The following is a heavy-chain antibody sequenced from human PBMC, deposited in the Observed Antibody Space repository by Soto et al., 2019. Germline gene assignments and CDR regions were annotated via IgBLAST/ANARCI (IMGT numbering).Heavy chain of an antibody. V-gene: IGHV3-23*01. Sequence: GGSLRLSCEASGFTLRNYAMTWVRQAPGRGLEWVSLISANDVGTYYAESVKTRFTISTDQSRNTVYLQMDSLRADDTAIYYCAKAKNDYNWDNRPPFDYWGQGTLVTVSS. J-gene: IGHJ4*02. D-gene: IGHD1-20*01. CDR3: AKAKNDYNWDNRPPFDY. CDR1: GFTLRNYA. CDR2: ISANDVGT.